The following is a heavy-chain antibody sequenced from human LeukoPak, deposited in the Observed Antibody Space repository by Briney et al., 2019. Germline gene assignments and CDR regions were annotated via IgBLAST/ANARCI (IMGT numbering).Heavy chain of an antibody. CDR2: ISSSSSYI. Sequence: GGSLRLSCAASGFTISSYSMTWVRQAPGKGLEWVSSISSSSSYIYYADSVKGRFTISRDNAKNSLYLQMNSLRAEDTAVYYCASQHSSAPWGQGTLVTVSS. D-gene: IGHD6-19*01. CDR3: ASQHSSAP. J-gene: IGHJ5*02. CDR1: GFTISSYS. V-gene: IGHV3-21*01.